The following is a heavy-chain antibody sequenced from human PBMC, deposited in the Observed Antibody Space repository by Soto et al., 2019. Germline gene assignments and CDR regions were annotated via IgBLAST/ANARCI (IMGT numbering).Heavy chain of an antibody. CDR2: IYYSGST. D-gene: IGHD4-4*01. J-gene: IGHJ4*02. CDR1: GGSISSYY. Sequence: PSETLSLTCTVSGGSISSYYWSWIRQPPGKGLEWIGYIYYSGSTNYNPSLKSRVTISVDTSKNQFSLKLSSVTAADTAVYYCAGDGYSNYAGRSIIWGQGTLVTVSS. V-gene: IGHV4-59*01. CDR3: AGDGYSNYAGRSII.